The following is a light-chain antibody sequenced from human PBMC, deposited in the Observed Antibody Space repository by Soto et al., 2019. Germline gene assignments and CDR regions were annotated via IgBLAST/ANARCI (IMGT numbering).Light chain of an antibody. J-gene: IGKJ4*01. CDR3: QQYNDYPLT. CDR2: KAS. V-gene: IGKV1-5*03. Sequence: DIQMTQSPSTLSASVGDRVTITCRASQSISSWLAWYQQKPGKAPKLLIYKASTLESGVPSRFSGSGSATEFTLTIISLQPDDFATYYCQQYNDYPLTFGGGTNVEIK. CDR1: QSISSW.